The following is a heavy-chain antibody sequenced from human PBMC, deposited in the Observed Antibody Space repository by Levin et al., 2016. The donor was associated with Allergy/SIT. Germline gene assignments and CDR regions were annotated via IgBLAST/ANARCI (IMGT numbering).Heavy chain of an antibody. CDR1: GDSISSGNHY. CDR3: VRRRIAVAGSIFDY. D-gene: IGHD6-19*01. J-gene: IGHJ4*02. Sequence: SETLSLTCSVSGDSISSGNHYWGWIRQPPGKGLEWIGIVYHTGAAYYNPSLKTRVTLSADTSKNQFSLKVTSVTASDTALYYCVRRRIAVAGSIFDYWGQGILVTVSS. V-gene: IGHV4-39*01. CDR2: VYHTGAA.